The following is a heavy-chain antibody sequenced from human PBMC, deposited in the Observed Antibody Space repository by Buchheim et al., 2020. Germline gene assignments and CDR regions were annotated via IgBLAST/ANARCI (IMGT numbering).Heavy chain of an antibody. CDR1: GYTFTSYY. CDR3: ARDPGGNYDCSGGYYDYYYYYGMDV. Sequence: QVQLVQSGAEVKKPGASVKVSCKASGYTFTSYYMHWVRQAPGQGLEWMGIINPSGGSTSYAQKIQGRVTMTRDTSTSTVYMELSSLGSEDTAVYYCARDPGGNYDCSGGYYDYYYYYGMDVWGQGTT. D-gene: IGHD3-10*01. V-gene: IGHV1-46*01. CDR2: INPSGGST. J-gene: IGHJ6*02.